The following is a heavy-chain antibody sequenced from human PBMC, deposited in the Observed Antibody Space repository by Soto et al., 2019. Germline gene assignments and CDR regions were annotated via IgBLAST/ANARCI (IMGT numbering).Heavy chain of an antibody. CDR1: GGSISSGGYY. D-gene: IGHD5-18*01. CDR2: IYYSGST. CDR3: ARVVNLQDTADNYHYYGMDV. Sequence: SETLSLTCTVSGGSISSGGYYWSWIRQHPGKGLEWIGYIYYSGSTYYNPSLKSRVTISVDTSKNQFSLKLSSVTAADTAVYYCARVVNLQDTADNYHYYGMDVWGQGTTVTVSS. J-gene: IGHJ6*02. V-gene: IGHV4-31*03.